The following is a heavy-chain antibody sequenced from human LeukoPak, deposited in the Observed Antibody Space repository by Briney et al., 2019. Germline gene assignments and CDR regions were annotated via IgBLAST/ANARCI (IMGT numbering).Heavy chain of an antibody. CDR1: GFTFSSYA. V-gene: IGHV3-30-3*01. D-gene: IGHD4-17*01. CDR2: ISYDGSNK. Sequence: PGGSLRLSCAASGFTFSSYAMHWVRQAPGKGLEWVAVISYDGSNKYYADSVKGRFTISRDNSKNTLYLQMNSLRAEDTAVYYCARDYYGDYVITKYFQHWGQGTLVTVSS. J-gene: IGHJ1*01. CDR3: ARDYYGDYVITKYFQH.